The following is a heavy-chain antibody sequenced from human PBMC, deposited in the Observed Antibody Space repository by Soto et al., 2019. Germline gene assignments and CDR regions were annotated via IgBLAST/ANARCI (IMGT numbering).Heavy chain of an antibody. CDR2: IYYSGST. Sequence: SETLSLTCTVSGGSISSYYWSWIRQPPGKGLEWIGYIYYSGSTNYNPSLKSRVTISVDTSKNQFSLKLSSVTAADTAVYYCARGRAPYYYDSTAFDIWGQGTMVTVSS. CDR3: ARGRAPYYYDSTAFDI. J-gene: IGHJ3*02. CDR1: GGSISSYY. V-gene: IGHV4-59*01. D-gene: IGHD3-22*01.